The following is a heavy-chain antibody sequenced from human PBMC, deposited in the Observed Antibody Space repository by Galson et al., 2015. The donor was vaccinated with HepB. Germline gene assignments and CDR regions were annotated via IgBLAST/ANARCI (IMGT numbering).Heavy chain of an antibody. Sequence: SLRLSCAASGFTFSSYAMSWVRQAPGKGLEWVSTISGSGGSTYYADSVKGRFIISRDNSKNTLYLQMNSLRAEDTAVYCCAKDQTGYFGSGIGAFDIWGQGTMVTVSS. D-gene: IGHD3-10*01. J-gene: IGHJ3*02. CDR1: GFTFSSYA. CDR2: ISGSGGST. CDR3: AKDQTGYFGSGIGAFDI. V-gene: IGHV3-23*01.